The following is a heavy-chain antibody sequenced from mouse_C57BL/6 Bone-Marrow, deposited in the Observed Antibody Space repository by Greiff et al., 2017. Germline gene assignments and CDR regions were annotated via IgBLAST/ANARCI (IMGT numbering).Heavy chain of an antibody. Sequence: QVQLQQPGAELVKPGASVKVSCKASGYTFTSYGISWVKQRTGQGLEWIGEIYPRSGNTYYNEKFKGKATLTADKSSSTAYMELRSLTSEDSAVYFCARFPIYYYGSAWFAYWGQGTLVTVSA. CDR1: GYTFTSYG. D-gene: IGHD1-1*01. CDR2: IYPRSGNT. J-gene: IGHJ3*01. V-gene: IGHV1-81*01. CDR3: ARFPIYYYGSAWFAY.